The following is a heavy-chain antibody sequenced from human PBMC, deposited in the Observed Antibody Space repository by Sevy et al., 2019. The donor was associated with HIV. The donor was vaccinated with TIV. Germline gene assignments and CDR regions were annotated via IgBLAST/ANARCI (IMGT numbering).Heavy chain of an antibody. CDR1: GYTFTSYG. CDR2: ISAYNGNT. D-gene: IGHD4-17*01. CDR3: ARDQDDYGDYEEYFDY. Sequence: ASVKVSCKASGYTFTSYGISWVRQAPGQGLEWMGWISAYNGNTNYAQKLQGRVTMTTDTSTGTAYMELRSLRSDDTAVYYCARDQDDYGDYEEYFDYWGQGTLVTVSS. V-gene: IGHV1-18*01. J-gene: IGHJ4*02.